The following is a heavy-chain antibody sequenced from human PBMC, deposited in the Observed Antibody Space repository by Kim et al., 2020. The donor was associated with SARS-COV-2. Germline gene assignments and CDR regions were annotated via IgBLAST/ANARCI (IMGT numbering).Heavy chain of an antibody. CDR2: T. CDR3: ARSRKWLPPDY. V-gene: IGHV1-18*01. Sequence: TNYAQKLQGRVTMTTDTSTSKAYMELRSLRSDDTAVYYCARSRKWLPPDYWGQGTLVTVSS. D-gene: IGHD5-18*01. J-gene: IGHJ4*02.